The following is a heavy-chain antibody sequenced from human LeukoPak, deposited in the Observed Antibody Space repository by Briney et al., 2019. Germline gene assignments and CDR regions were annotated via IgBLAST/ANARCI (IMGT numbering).Heavy chain of an antibody. CDR1: GGSISSGSYY. Sequence: SETLSLTCTVSGGSISSGSYYWSWIRQPAGKGLEWIGRIYTSGSTNYNPSLKSLVTISVDTSKNQFSLKLSSVTAADTAVYYCARATGYFDYWGQGTLVTVSS. V-gene: IGHV4-61*02. CDR3: ARATGYFDY. CDR2: IYTSGST. J-gene: IGHJ4*02.